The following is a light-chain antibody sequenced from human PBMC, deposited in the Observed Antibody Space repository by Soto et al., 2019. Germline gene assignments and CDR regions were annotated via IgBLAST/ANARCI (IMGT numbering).Light chain of an antibody. CDR2: GAY. CDR1: QSVSSTF. J-gene: IGKJ1*01. CDR3: QQFDSSVT. Sequence: EIVLTQSPGSLSLSPGERATLSCRASQSVSSTFFAWYQQRPGQAPRLLMYGAYSRATGIPERFSGSGSGTDFTLTSSRLEPEDFAVYYCQQFDSSVTFGQGTKVELK. V-gene: IGKV3-20*01.